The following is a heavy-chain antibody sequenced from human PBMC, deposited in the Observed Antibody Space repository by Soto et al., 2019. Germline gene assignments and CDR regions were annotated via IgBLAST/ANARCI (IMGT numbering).Heavy chain of an antibody. CDR3: ASVIQTSEWGMRGEKEYYYYYYMDV. D-gene: IGHD3-16*01. J-gene: IGHJ6*03. Sequence: SEPMSLTCAVGGGSSSGYYWSWIRKPTGKGLEWIGEINHSGSTNYNPSLKSRVNISVDTSKNQFSLKLSSVTAADTAVYYCASVIQTSEWGMRGEKEYYYYYYMDVWGKGTTVTVSS. CDR1: GGSSSGYY. V-gene: IGHV4-34*01. CDR2: INHSGST.